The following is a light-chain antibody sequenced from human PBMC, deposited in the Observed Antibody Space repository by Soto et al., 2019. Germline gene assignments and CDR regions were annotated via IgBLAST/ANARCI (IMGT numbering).Light chain of an antibody. J-gene: IGLJ1*01. V-gene: IGLV1-40*01. CDR2: GNT. CDR3: QSYDSSLTGYV. Sequence: QSVLTQPPSVSGAPGQRVTISCTGSSSNIGAGYDVHWYQQLPGTAPKLLIYGNTNRPSGVPDRFSGSNSGTSASLAITGLQAEDEADYYYQSYDSSLTGYVFGSGTKLTVL. CDR1: SSNIGAGYD.